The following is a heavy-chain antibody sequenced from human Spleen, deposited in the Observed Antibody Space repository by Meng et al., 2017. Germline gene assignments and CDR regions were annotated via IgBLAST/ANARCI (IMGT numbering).Heavy chain of an antibody. V-gene: IGHV4-4*02. CDR2: IDHSGST. CDR3: AKGEGSGWSDLNDY. D-gene: IGHD6-19*01. J-gene: IGHJ4*02. CDR1: GGSISSSNW. Sequence: GSLRLSCAVSGGSISSSNWWTWVRQPPGKGLEWIGEIDHSGSTNYNPSLKSRVTISADKSKNQFSLKLNSVTAADTAVYYCAKGEGSGWSDLNDYWGQGTLVTVSS.